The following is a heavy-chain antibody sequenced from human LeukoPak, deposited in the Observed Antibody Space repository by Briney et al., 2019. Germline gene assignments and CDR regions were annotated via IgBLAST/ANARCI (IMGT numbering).Heavy chain of an antibody. V-gene: IGHV4-38-2*02. CDR1: GYSISSAYY. CDR3: ARDTFYYYDSSSYSGLDP. Sequence: SETLSLTCSVSGYSISSAYYWGWIRQPPGQGLEWIGTMYHSGSTNYNPSLKSRVTMSVDTSKNQFSLKLSSVTAADTALYYCARDTFYYYDSSSYSGLDPWGQGTLVTVSS. J-gene: IGHJ5*02. D-gene: IGHD3-22*01. CDR2: MYHSGST.